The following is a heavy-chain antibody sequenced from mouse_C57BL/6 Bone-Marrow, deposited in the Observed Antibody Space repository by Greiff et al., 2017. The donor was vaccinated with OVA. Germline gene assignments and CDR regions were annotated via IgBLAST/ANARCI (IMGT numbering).Heavy chain of an antibody. D-gene: IGHD2-3*01. CDR2: INPNNGGT. CDR3: ASIYDGSFDY. J-gene: IGHJ2*01. CDR1: GYTFTDYN. Sequence: VQLQQSGPELVKPGASVKMSCKASGYTFTDYNMHWVKQSHGKSLEWIGYINPNNGGTSYNPKFKGKATLTVNKSSSTAYMELRSLTSEDSAVYYCASIYDGSFDYWGQGTTLTVSS. V-gene: IGHV1-22*01.